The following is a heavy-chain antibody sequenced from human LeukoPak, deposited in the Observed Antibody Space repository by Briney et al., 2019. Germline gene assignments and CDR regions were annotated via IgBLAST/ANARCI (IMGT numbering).Heavy chain of an antibody. V-gene: IGHV3-23*01. Sequence: SGGSLRLSCAASGFTFSSYAMSWVRRAPGEGLEWVSAISGSGGSTYYADSVKGRFTISRDNSKNTLYLQMNSLRAEDTAVYYCARNRDTYYGGNWALDYWGQGTLVTVSS. J-gene: IGHJ4*02. CDR1: GFTFSSYA. CDR2: ISGSGGST. D-gene: IGHD4-23*01. CDR3: ARNRDTYYGGNWALDY.